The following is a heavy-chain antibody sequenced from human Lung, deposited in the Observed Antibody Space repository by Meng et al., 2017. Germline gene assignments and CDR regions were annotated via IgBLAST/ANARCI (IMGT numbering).Heavy chain of an antibody. CDR3: ARDEDISAAGKLFGDY. Sequence: QLVQSGAEGKQPGASEQVSCKSAGYTFPDYWLHWVRRAPGQGLEWMGRINPKSGDKRYAQRFQGRVTMTGDTSISTAYMELSGLRSDDTAMYYCARDEDISAAGKLFGDYWGQGTLVTVSS. J-gene: IGHJ4*02. V-gene: IGHV1-2*06. CDR1: GYTFPDYW. CDR2: INPKSGDK. D-gene: IGHD6-13*01.